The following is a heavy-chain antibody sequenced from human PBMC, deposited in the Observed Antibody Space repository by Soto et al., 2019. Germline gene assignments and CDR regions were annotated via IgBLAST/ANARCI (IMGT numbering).Heavy chain of an antibody. Sequence: GGSLRLSCAASGFTFSSYSMNWVRQAPGKGLEWVSSISSSSSYIYYADSVKGRFTISRDNAKNSLYLQMNSLRAEDTAVYYCARDGRQLVPSDYWGQGTLVTVSS. D-gene: IGHD6-6*01. V-gene: IGHV3-21*01. J-gene: IGHJ4*02. CDR2: ISSSSSYI. CDR1: GFTFSSYS. CDR3: ARDGRQLVPSDY.